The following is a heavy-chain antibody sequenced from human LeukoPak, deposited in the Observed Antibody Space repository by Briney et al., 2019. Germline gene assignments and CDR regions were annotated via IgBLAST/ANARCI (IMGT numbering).Heavy chain of an antibody. J-gene: IGHJ4*02. CDR3: ARDSYYSSSSLGFDY. CDR1: GYTFTSYY. CDR2: INPSGGST. V-gene: IGHV1-46*01. D-gene: IGHD6-6*01. Sequence: ASVKVSCKASGYTFTSYYMHWVRQAPGQGLEWMGVINPSGGSTSYAQKFQGRVTMTRDMSTSTVYMELSSLRSEDTAVYYCARDSYYSSSSLGFDYWGQGTLVTVSS.